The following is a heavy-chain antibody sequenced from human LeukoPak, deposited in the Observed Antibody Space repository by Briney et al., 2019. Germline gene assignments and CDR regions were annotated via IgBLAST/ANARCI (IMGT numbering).Heavy chain of an antibody. CDR2: ISSSSSYI. CDR1: GFTFSSYS. Sequence: GGSLRLSCAASGFTFSSYSMNWVRQAPGEGLEWVSSISSSSSYIYYADSVKGRFTISRDNAKNSLYLQMNSLRAEDTAEYYCARESIAAAGSFDYWGQGTLVTVSS. V-gene: IGHV3-21*01. CDR3: ARESIAAAGSFDY. D-gene: IGHD6-13*01. J-gene: IGHJ4*02.